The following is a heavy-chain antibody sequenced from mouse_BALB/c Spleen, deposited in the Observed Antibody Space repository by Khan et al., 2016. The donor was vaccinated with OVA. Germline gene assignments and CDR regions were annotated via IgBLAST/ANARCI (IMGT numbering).Heavy chain of an antibody. Sequence: QVQLKESGPGLVAPSQSLSITCTISGFSLTNYGVHWVRQPPGKGLEWLVVIWSDGSTTYNSALKSRLTISKDNSESQVFLKMNSLQTDDTAMYFDARQPYYHYNIMDYWGQGTSVTVSS. CDR2: IWSDGST. V-gene: IGHV2-6-1*01. D-gene: IGHD2-10*01. CDR3: ARQPYYHYNIMDY. J-gene: IGHJ4*01. CDR1: GFSLTNYG.